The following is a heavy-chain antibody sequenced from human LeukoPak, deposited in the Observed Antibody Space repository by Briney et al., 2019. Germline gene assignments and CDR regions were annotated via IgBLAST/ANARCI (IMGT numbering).Heavy chain of an antibody. CDR3: VRDHGYAFDV. V-gene: IGHV3-66*01. J-gene: IGHJ3*01. CDR2: IYSGGST. CDR1: GFTVSSNY. Sequence: SGGSLRLSCAASGFTVSSNYMSWVRQAPGKGLEWVSVIYSGGSTYYADSVKGRFTISRDSTQSFLYLQMNSLRDEDTAVYYCVRDHGYAFDVWGQGTMVTVSS.